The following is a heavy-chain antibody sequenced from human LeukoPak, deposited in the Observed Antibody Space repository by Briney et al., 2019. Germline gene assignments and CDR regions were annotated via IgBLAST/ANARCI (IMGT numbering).Heavy chain of an antibody. V-gene: IGHV1-46*01. D-gene: IGHD4-17*01. Sequence: ASAKVSCKASGYSFTSHYMHWVRQAPGQGLEWMGLINPSGSSTLYAQKFQGRVTMTRDMSTTTDYMELSSLRSEDTAVYYCARAHYGDALYYYYYYMDVWGKGTTVTVSS. CDR1: GYSFTSHY. J-gene: IGHJ6*03. CDR2: INPSGSST. CDR3: ARAHYGDALYYYYYYMDV.